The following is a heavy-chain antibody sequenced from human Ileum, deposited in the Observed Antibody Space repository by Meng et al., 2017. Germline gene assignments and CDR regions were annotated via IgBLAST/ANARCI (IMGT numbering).Heavy chain of an antibody. D-gene: IGHD3-10*01. CDR1: GFTFNTFA. Sequence: GESLKISCAASGFTFNTFAMSWVRQAPGKGLEWVSIFIGVYGATYYADSVKGRFTISRDNAKNMLYLDMYSLRAEDTAVYYCAKPPSGRIADAVTSEYFQHWGQGTLVTVSS. J-gene: IGHJ1*01. CDR2: FIGVYGAT. V-gene: IGHV3-23*01. CDR3: AKPPSGRIADAVTSEYFQH.